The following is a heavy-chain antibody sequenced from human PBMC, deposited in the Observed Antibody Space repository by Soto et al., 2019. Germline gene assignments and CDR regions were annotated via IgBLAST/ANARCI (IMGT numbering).Heavy chain of an antibody. CDR1: CGSFSGYY. Sequence: SETLSLTCAVYCGSFSGYYWSWIRQPPGKGLEWIGEINHSGSTNYNPSLKSRVTISVDTSKNQFSLKLSSVTAADTAVYYCARWSYDYVWGSYRPFDYWGQGTLVTVSS. CDR3: ARWSYDYVWGSYRPFDY. V-gene: IGHV4-34*01. D-gene: IGHD3-16*02. J-gene: IGHJ4*02. CDR2: INHSGST.